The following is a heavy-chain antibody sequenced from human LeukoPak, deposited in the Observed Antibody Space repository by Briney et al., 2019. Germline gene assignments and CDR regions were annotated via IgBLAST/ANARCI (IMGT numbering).Heavy chain of an antibody. J-gene: IGHJ4*02. V-gene: IGHV3-74*01. CDR2: INTDGSTT. CDR3: ARVSEYSSSSSDY. D-gene: IGHD6-6*01. CDR1: GFTFSSYW. Sequence: PGGSLRLSCAASGFTFSSYWMHWVRQSPGKGLVWVSRINTDGSTTSYADSVKGRFTISRDNAKNSLYLQMNSLRAEDTAVYYGARVSEYSSSSSDYWGQGTLVTVSS.